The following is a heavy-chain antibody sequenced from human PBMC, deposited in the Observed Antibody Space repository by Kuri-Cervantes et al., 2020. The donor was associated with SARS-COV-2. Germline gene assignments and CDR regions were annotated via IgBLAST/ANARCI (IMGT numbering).Heavy chain of an antibody. Sequence: SVKVSCKASGGTFRSYATSWVRQAPGQGLEWVGRIVPIIGPVHYAQRFQGRLTITADESTSTTYMELSSLRYEDTAVYYCARIASSLGTDFWGQGSLVTVSS. CDR1: GGTFRSYA. V-gene: IGHV1-69*11. CDR3: ARIASSLGTDF. J-gene: IGHJ4*02. CDR2: IVPIIGPV. D-gene: IGHD1-1*01.